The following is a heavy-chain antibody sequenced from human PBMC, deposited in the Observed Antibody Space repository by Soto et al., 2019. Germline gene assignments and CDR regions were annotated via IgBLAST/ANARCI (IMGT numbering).Heavy chain of an antibody. CDR2: ISSGGLST. J-gene: IGHJ6*03. CDR1: GFTFSDYS. CDR3: SKAPGDYYYMDV. Sequence: EVQLLESGGGLVQPGASLRLSCAASGFTFSDYSMNWVRQAPGRGLEWVSTISSGGLSTYFADSVQGRFTISRDNSNEKVYLQMNNLRADDTAVYFCSKAPGDYYYMDVWGKGTTVTVSS. V-gene: IGHV3-23*01.